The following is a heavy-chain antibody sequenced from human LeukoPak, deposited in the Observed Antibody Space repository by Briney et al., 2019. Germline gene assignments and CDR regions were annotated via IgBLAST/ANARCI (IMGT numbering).Heavy chain of an antibody. J-gene: IGHJ4*02. V-gene: IGHV3-30*02. D-gene: IGHD6-13*01. CDR1: GFTFSSYG. CDR2: IRHDGSNK. Sequence: GGSLRLSCAASGFTFSSYGMHWVRQAPGKGLEWVAFIRHDGSNKYYADSVKGRFTISRDNSKNTLYLQMGSLRAEDMAVYYCARGDGSSRTFDYWGQGTLVTVSS. CDR3: ARGDGSSRTFDY.